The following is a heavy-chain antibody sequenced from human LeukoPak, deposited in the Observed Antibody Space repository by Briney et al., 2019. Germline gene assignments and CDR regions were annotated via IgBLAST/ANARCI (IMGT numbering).Heavy chain of an antibody. D-gene: IGHD2-2*01. CDR1: GLTLSSSW. CDR3: ARFCGSTSWHSGYYYGIDV. Sequence: AGGSLRLSCAVSGLTLSSSWMDWVRQPPGKGLEWIGEIYHSGSTNYNPSLESRVTVSVDKSKNQFSLDLSSVTAADTAVYYCARFCGSTSWHSGYYYGIDVWGQGTTVTVSS. J-gene: IGHJ6*02. V-gene: IGHV4-4*02. CDR2: IYHSGST.